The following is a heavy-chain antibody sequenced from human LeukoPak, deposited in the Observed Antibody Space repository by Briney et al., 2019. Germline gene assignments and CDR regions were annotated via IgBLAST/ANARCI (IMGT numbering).Heavy chain of an antibody. CDR3: AKDGEYQLPEYFQH. Sequence: GGSLRLSCAASGFTFSSYGMHWVRQAPGKGLEWVAFIRYDGSNKYYADSVKGRFTISRDNSKNTLYLQMNSLRAEDTAVYYCAKDGEYQLPEYFQHWGQGTLVTVSS. CDR2: IRYDGSNK. J-gene: IGHJ1*01. V-gene: IGHV3-30*02. D-gene: IGHD2-2*01. CDR1: GFTFSSYG.